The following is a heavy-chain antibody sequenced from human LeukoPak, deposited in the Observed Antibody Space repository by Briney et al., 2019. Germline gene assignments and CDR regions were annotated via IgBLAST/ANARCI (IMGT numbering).Heavy chain of an antibody. V-gene: IGHV4-59*01. J-gene: IGHJ3*02. D-gene: IGHD2-2*01. CDR3: ARVKPLCSSTSCYPHAFDI. Sequence: SETLSLTCTVSGGSISSYYWSWIRQPPGKGLEWMGYIYYSGSTNYNPSLKSRVTISVDTSKNQFSLKLSSVTAADTAVYYCARVKPLCSSTSCYPHAFDIWGQGTMVTVSS. CDR2: IYYSGST. CDR1: GGSISSYY.